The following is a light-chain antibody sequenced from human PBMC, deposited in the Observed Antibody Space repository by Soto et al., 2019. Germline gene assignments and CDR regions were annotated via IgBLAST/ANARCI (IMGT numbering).Light chain of an antibody. V-gene: IGLV2-8*01. CDR2: EVY. Sequence: QSALTQPPSASGSPGQSVTISCTGTSSDVGGCNYVSWYQQHPGKAPKLIIYEVYKRPSGVPDRFSGSKSGNTAALTVSGLQAEDEADYYCSSYVGTNSYVFGTGTKVTVL. CDR1: SSDVGGCNY. J-gene: IGLJ1*01. CDR3: SSYVGTNSYV.